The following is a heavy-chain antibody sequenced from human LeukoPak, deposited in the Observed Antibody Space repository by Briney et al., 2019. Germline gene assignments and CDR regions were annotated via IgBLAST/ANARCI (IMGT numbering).Heavy chain of an antibody. Sequence: ASVKVSCKASGYTFTGYYMHWVRQAPGQGLEWMGWIKAVSGGTNYAQRFQGRVTMTRDTSISTAYMDLSRLRSDDTAVYHCATSGYPYNAFDIWGQGTMVTVSS. D-gene: IGHD3-22*01. V-gene: IGHV1-2*02. CDR1: GYTFTGYY. CDR2: IKAVSGGT. J-gene: IGHJ3*02. CDR3: ATSGYPYNAFDI.